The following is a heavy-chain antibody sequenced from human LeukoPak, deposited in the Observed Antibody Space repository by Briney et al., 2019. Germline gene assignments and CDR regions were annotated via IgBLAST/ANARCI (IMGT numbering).Heavy chain of an antibody. CDR1: GGTFSGQA. V-gene: IGHV1-69*05. J-gene: IGHJ6*03. D-gene: IGHD3-16*01. CDR3: ARGVRSHFYDYSGLYYYYLDL. CDR2: IIPIFGST. Sequence: ASVKVSCKPSGGTFSGQAVSWVRQAPGQGLEWMGRIIPIFGSTGYSQKFQGRVTITTDEPATIVYMELSSLRSDDTAVYYCARGVRSHFYDYSGLYYYYLDLWGKGTTVTVSS.